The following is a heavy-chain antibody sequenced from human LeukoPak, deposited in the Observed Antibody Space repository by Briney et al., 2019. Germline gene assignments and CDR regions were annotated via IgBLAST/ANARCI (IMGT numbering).Heavy chain of an antibody. V-gene: IGHV5-51*01. J-gene: IGHJ6*02. CDR3: ARQGSYNDYYYYGMGV. CDR1: GYSFTSYW. CDR2: IYPGDSDT. Sequence: GESLKISCKGSGYSFTSYWIGWVRQMPGKGLEWMGIIYPGDSDTRYSPSFQGQVTISADKSISTAYLQWSSLKASDTAMYYCARQGSYNDYYYYGMGVWGQGTTVTVSS. D-gene: IGHD1-1*01.